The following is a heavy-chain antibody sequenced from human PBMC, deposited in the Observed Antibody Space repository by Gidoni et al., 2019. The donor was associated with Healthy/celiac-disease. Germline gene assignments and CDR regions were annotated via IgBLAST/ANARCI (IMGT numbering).Heavy chain of an antibody. D-gene: IGHD2-8*01. CDR1: RFTFSGSA. J-gene: IGHJ5*02. Sequence: VHLVESGGGLVQPGGSIKLSCAASRFTFSGSAMHWVRQASGKGLEWGGRIRSKANSYATAYAASVKGRFTISRDDSKNTAYLQMNSLKTEDTAVYYCTRAEWWFDPWGQGTLVTVSS. CDR3: TRAEWWFDP. CDR2: IRSKANSYAT. V-gene: IGHV3-73*01.